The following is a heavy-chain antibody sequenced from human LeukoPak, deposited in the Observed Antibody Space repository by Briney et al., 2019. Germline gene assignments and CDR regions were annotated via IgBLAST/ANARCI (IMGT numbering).Heavy chain of an antibody. J-gene: IGHJ4*02. CDR1: GGSISSYY. D-gene: IGHD3-22*01. Sequence: PSETLSLTCTVSGGSISSYYWSWIRQPAGKGLEWIGRIHTSGSNNYNPSLKSRVTISADRSKNQFSLKLSSVTAADTAVYYCARDRYYYDSSGYPFDYWGQGTLVTVSS. CDR2: IHTSGSN. V-gene: IGHV4-4*07. CDR3: ARDRYYYDSSGYPFDY.